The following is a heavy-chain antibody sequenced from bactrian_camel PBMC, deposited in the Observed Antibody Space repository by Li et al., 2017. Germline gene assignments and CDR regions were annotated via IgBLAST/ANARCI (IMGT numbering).Heavy chain of an antibody. J-gene: IGHJ2*01. Sequence: VQLVESGGGSVQAGGSLRLSCQLSRYSVAACMAWFRQSLENLREGVAAIARDGTTDYAASVKGRFTFSRDNEKNSLDLQMDYLEIEDSAMYFCAALKSIYPCSAWFIGDLNRLQVWGKGTQVTVS. CDR3: AALKSIYPCSAWFIGDLNRLQV. D-gene: IGHD1*01. V-gene: IGHV3S53*01. CDR1: RYSVAA. CDR2: IARDGTT.